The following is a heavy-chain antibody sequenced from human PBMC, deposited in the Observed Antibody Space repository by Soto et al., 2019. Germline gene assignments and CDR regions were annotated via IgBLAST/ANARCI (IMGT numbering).Heavy chain of an antibody. J-gene: IGHJ4*02. V-gene: IGHV4-34*01. CDR3: ASVRVRGYSSSWVDY. CDR2: INHSGST. Sequence: QVQLQQWGAGLLKPSETLSLTCAVYGGSFSGYYWSWIRQPPGKGLEWIGEINHSGSTNYNPSLKSRVTISVDTSKNQFSLKLSSVTAADTAVYYCASVRVRGYSSSWVDYWCQGTLVTVSS. CDR1: GGSFSGYY. D-gene: IGHD6-13*01.